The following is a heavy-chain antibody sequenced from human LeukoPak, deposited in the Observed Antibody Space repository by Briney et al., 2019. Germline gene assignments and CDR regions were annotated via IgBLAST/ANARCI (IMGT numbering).Heavy chain of an antibody. Sequence: GGSLRLSCAASGFTFSSYWMSWVRQAPGKGLEWVANIKQDGSEKYYVDSVKGRFTISRDNSKNTLYLQMNSLRAEDTAVYYCAKGRIVVVPAASDYWGQGTLVTVSS. J-gene: IGHJ4*02. CDR1: GFTFSSYW. CDR2: IKQDGSEK. D-gene: IGHD2-2*01. V-gene: IGHV3-7*03. CDR3: AKGRIVVVPAASDY.